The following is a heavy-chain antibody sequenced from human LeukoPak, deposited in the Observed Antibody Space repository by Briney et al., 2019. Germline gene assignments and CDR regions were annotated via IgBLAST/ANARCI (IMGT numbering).Heavy chain of an antibody. V-gene: IGHV3-21*01. J-gene: IGHJ4*02. D-gene: IGHD2-2*01. CDR1: GFTISSYD. CDR3: ASCSNTNCPRL. Sequence: GGSLRLSCAASGFTISSYDMNWVRQAPGKGLEWVSSITSSSGYVYYADSVRGRFTISRDNSRNSLALQMDSQRAEDTAVYYCASCSNTNCPRLWGQGTLVTVSS. CDR2: ITSSSGYV.